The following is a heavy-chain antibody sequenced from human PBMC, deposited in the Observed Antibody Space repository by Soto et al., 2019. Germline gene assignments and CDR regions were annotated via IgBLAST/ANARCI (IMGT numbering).Heavy chain of an antibody. V-gene: IGHV3-11*01. D-gene: IGHD3-16*01. J-gene: IGHJ5*02. CDR3: ARLPYPWGWFDP. Sequence: QVQLVESGGGWVKPGGSLRLSCAASGFSFSDYYMSWIRQAPGKGLEWISYISNSGRTIYYADSLKGRFTISRDNAKNSLYLQMNSLRVDDTAMYYCARLPYPWGWFDPWGQGALVTVSS. CDR2: ISNSGRTI. CDR1: GFSFSDYY.